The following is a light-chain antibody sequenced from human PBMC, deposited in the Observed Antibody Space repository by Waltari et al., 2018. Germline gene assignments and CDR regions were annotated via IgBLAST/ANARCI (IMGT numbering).Light chain of an antibody. Sequence: EIVLTPSPATLSVSPGERATLSCRASQSVSSYLAWYQQKPGQPPRLLIWDASNRATGIPARFSGRGSGTDFTLTISSLEPEDFAVYYCQQRRDWPPFTFGPGTKVDI. J-gene: IGKJ3*01. CDR3: QQRRDWPPFT. CDR1: QSVSSY. V-gene: IGKV3-11*01. CDR2: DAS.